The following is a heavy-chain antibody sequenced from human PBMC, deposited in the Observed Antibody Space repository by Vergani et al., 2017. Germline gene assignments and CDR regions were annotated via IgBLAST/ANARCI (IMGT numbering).Heavy chain of an antibody. CDR1: FDSIRNLY. Sequence: QVQLQESGPGLVKSSETLSLTCSVSFDSIRNLYCNWIRQPPGKGLEWVVGISFDGTNEYYPDLVKGRFTISRDIAKNTLYLQVRSLRLEDTGVYHCVRDRGLCAGGRCYTEAWDYWGQGTPVTVSS. CDR2: ISFDGTNE. D-gene: IGHD2-2*02. V-gene: IGHV3-30*03. J-gene: IGHJ4*02. CDR3: VRDRGLCAGGRCYTEAWDY.